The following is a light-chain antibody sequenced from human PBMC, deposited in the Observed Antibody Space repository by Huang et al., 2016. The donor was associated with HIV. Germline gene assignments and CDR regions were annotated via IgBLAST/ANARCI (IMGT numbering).Light chain of an antibody. CDR1: QSVSSY. CDR2: DAS. J-gene: IGKJ5*01. V-gene: IGKV3-11*01. Sequence: EIVLTQSPATLSVSPGERATLSCRASQSVSSYLAWDQQKPGQAPRLLIYDASNRATGIPARFSGSGSGTDFTLTISSLEPEDFAVYYCQQRSNWPITFGQGTRLEIK. CDR3: QQRSNWPIT.